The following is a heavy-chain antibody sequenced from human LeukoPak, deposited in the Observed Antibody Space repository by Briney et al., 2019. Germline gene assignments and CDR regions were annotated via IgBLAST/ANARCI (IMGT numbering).Heavy chain of an antibody. CDR3: AKDQGSTSLHDAFDI. D-gene: IGHD2-2*01. Sequence: GGSLRLSCAASGFTFDDYGMSWVRQAPGKGLEWVSGISSTAGSTYYADSVKGRFTISRDNSKNTLNLQMNSLRAEDTAVYYCAKDQGSTSLHDAFDIWGQGTMVSVSS. CDR2: ISSTAGST. V-gene: IGHV3-23*01. CDR1: GFTFDDYG. J-gene: IGHJ3*02.